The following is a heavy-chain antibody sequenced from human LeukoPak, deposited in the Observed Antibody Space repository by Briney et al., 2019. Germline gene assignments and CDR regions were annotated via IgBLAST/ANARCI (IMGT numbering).Heavy chain of an antibody. CDR3: AADGRDGYTKPFDY. D-gene: IGHD5-24*01. J-gene: IGHJ4*02. V-gene: IGHV1-58*01. CDR1: GFTFTSSA. Sequence: ASVKVSCKASGFTFTSSAVQWVRQACGQRLEWIGWIVVGSGNTNYAQKFQERVTITRDMSTSTAYMELSSLRFEDTAVYYCAADGRDGYTKPFDYWGQGTLVTVSS. CDR2: IVVGSGNT.